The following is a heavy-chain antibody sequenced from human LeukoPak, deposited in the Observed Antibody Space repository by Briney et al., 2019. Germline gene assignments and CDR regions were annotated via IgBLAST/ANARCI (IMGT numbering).Heavy chain of an antibody. Sequence: GGSLRLSCAASGFTFSSYAMSWVRQAPGKGLEWVSAISGSGGSTYYADSVKGRFTISRDNSKNTLYLQMNSLRAEDTAVYYCARGRVATMGFDYWGQGTLVTVSS. J-gene: IGHJ4*02. D-gene: IGHD5-12*01. CDR2: ISGSGGST. CDR1: GFTFSSYA. CDR3: ARGRVATMGFDY. V-gene: IGHV3-23*01.